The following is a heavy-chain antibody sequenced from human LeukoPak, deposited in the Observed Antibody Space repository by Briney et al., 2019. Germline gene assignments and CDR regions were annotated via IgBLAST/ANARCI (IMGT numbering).Heavy chain of an antibody. V-gene: IGHV4-59*01. J-gene: IGHJ4*02. CDR3: ARGSLHGYVWGSYRFFDY. CDR1: GGSISPYY. CDR2: IYYTGTT. Sequence: SETLSLTCTVSGGSISPYYWTWIRQPPGKGLEWIGYIYYTGTTNYNPSLKSRVTISVDTSKNQFSLRLSSVTAADTAVYYCARGSLHGYVWGSYRFFDYWGQGTLVTVSS. D-gene: IGHD3-16*02.